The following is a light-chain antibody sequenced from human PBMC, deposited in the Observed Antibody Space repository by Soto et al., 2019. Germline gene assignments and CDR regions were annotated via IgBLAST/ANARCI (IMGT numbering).Light chain of an antibody. Sequence: DIQLTQSPSTLSAPVGDRVTITCRASQSISNWLAWYQQKPGEAPKLLIYDASSVQSGVPSRFSGSGSGTEFTLTISSLQPDDFAAYYCQQYNNYPRTFGQGTKVDIK. J-gene: IGKJ1*01. CDR1: QSISNW. CDR2: DAS. CDR3: QQYNNYPRT. V-gene: IGKV1-5*01.